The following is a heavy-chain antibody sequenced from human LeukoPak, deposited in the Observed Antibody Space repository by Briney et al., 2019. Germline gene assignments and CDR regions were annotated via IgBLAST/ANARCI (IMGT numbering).Heavy chain of an antibody. CDR2: IYYRGNS. CDR1: GYSISSGYY. V-gene: IGHV4-38-2*02. Sequence: SETLSLTCTVSGYSISSGYYWGWIRQPPGKGLEWIGSIYYRGNSYYNPSLKSRVTISVHTSKNQFSLKLSSVTAADTAVYYCARPISSSWYGGFDYWGQGTLVTVSS. J-gene: IGHJ4*02. D-gene: IGHD6-13*01. CDR3: ARPISSSWYGGFDY.